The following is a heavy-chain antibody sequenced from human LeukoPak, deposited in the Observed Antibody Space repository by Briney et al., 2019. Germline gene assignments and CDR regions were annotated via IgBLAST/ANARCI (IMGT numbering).Heavy chain of an antibody. V-gene: IGHV3-30*18. CDR2: ISPDGNIE. CDR3: AKINNDDDY. CDR1: GFTFTTFG. Sequence: GGSLRLSCAASGFTFTTFGIHWVRHAPGKGLEWVAAISPDGNIEYYTDSVKGRFTISRDNSKNMIYLQMNSLRGEDSAVYYCAKINNDDDYWGQGTLVTVSS. D-gene: IGHD1/OR15-1a*01. J-gene: IGHJ4*02.